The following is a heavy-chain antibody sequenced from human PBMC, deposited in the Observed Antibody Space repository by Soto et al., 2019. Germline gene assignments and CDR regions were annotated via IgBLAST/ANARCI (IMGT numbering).Heavy chain of an antibody. CDR1: GFTFSSYS. D-gene: IGHD5-12*01. Sequence: GGSLRLSCAASGFTFSSYSMNWVRQAPGKGLEWVSYISSSSSTIYYADSVKGRFTISRDNAKNSLYLQMNSLRAEDTAVYYCARDRSADINAFAIWGQGTMVTVSS. V-gene: IGHV3-48*01. CDR3: ARDRSADINAFAI. J-gene: IGHJ3*02. CDR2: ISSSSSTI.